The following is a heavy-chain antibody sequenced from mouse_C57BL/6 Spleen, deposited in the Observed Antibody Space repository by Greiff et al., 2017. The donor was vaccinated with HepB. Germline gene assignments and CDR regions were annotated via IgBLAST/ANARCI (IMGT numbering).Heavy chain of an antibody. CDR1: GYTFTDYN. J-gene: IGHJ4*01. CDR3: ARSYLAMDY. CDR2: INPNNGGT. Sequence: DVQLQESGPELVKPGASVKIPCKASGYTFTDYNMDWVKQSHGKSLEWIGDINPNNGGTIYNQKFKGKATLTVDKSSSTAYMELRSLTSEDTAVYYCARSYLAMDYWGQGTSVTVSS. V-gene: IGHV1-18*01. D-gene: IGHD5-5*01.